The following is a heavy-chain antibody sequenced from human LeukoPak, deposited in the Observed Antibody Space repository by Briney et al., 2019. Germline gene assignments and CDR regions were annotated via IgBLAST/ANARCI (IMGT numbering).Heavy chain of an antibody. V-gene: IGHV3-30*02. J-gene: IGHJ4*02. CDR2: IRYDGSRK. CDR3: ARPVAGDIDY. CDR1: GFTFSTYG. Sequence: GGSLRLSCAASGFTFSTYGMHWVRQAPGKGLEWVSFIRYDGSRKYYADSVKGRFTISRDNSKDTLYLQMNSLRAEDTAVYYCARPVAGDIDYWGQGTLVTVSS. D-gene: IGHD6-19*01.